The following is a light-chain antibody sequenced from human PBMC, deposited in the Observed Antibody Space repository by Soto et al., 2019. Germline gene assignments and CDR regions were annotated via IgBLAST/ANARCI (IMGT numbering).Light chain of an antibody. CDR1: QSIXSN. J-gene: IGKJ1*01. CDR3: QQYENGPGT. CDR2: CAF. Sequence: IVMTQCAVTLSVSPGERSTLSCRASQSIXSNLGWYQQKPGQAPRLLXDCAFTRAPGGPARFSGSGSATEFTLPISSLQSEDFAVYFFQQYENGPGTFGQGTKVDIK. V-gene: IGKV3-15*01.